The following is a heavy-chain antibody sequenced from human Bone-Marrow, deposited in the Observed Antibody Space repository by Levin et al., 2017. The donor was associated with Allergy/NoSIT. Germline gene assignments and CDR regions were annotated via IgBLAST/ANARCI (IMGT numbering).Heavy chain of an antibody. J-gene: IGHJ5*02. Sequence: NAGGSLRLSCAVYGGSFSGYYWSWIRQPPGKGLEWIGEINHSGSTNYNPSLKSRVTISVDTSKNQFSLKLSSVTAADTAVYYCARGSLLKIYCTWGTSCYRDWFDPWGQGTLVTVSS. CDR3: ARGSLLKIYCTWGTSCYRDWFDP. CDR1: GGSFSGYY. CDR2: INHSGST. D-gene: IGHD2-2*01. V-gene: IGHV4-34*01.